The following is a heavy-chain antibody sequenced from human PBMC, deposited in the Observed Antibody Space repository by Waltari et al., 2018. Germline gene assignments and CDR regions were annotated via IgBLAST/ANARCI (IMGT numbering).Heavy chain of an antibody. D-gene: IGHD3-22*01. J-gene: IGHJ4*02. CDR3: AREASGDYYGSSGQYYPSTLAGTLDY. Sequence: QVQLQESGPGLVTPSETLSITCTVSGGSISSYYWSWIRQPAGKGLEWIGRIYTSGSTNCNPSLKSRVTMSEDTAKNQFSLKLSSVTAADTAVYYCAREASGDYYGSSGQYYPSTLAGTLDYWGQGTLVTVSS. V-gene: IGHV4-4*07. CDR2: IYTSGST. CDR1: GGSISSYY.